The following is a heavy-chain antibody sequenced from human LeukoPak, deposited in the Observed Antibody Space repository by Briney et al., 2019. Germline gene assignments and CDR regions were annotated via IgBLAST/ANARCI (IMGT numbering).Heavy chain of an antibody. V-gene: IGHV3-48*03. D-gene: IGHD6-6*01. CDR2: ISSSGSTI. J-gene: IGHJ3*02. Sequence: HPGGSLRLSCAASGFTFSSYEMNWVRHAPGKGLEWVSYISSSGSTIYYADSVKGRFTNSRDNARNSLYLQMTSLRAEDTAVYYCARDLSIAARGGIWGQGTMVTVSS. CDR1: GFTFSSYE. CDR3: ARDLSIAARGGI.